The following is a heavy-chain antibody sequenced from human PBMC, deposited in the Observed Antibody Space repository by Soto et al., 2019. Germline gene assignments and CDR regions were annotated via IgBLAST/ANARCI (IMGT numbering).Heavy chain of an antibody. D-gene: IGHD3-3*01. CDR2: ISTYNGNT. V-gene: IGHV1-18*01. J-gene: IGHJ4*02. Sequence: ASVKVSCKASGYSFTSYGISWVRQAPGQGLEWMGWISTYNGNTNFAQNVQGRVTMTTDTSTYTAYMELRSLTSDDTAVYYCARDFGSDLSAPGAVLDYWGQGXLVTVSS. CDR1: GYSFTSYG. CDR3: ARDFGSDLSAPGAVLDY.